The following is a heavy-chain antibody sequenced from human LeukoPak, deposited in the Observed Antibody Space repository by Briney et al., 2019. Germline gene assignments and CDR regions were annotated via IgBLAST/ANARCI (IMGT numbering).Heavy chain of an antibody. V-gene: IGHV3-7*01. CDR3: ARDTDGSLDY. CDR1: GFTFTNSW. J-gene: IGHJ4*02. CDR2: IKQDGSTK. D-gene: IGHD1-26*01. Sequence: GGSLSLSCAASGFTFTNSWMAWVRQAPGKGLEWVANIKQDGSTKHYMDSLKGRFTISRDNPKNSLYLQMNSLRADDTAVYYCARDTDGSLDYWGQGILVTVAS.